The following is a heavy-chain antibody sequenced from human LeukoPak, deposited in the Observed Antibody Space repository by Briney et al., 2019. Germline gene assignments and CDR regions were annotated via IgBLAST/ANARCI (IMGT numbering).Heavy chain of an antibody. CDR2: ISWNSGSI. Sequence: GGSLRLSCAASGFAFDDYAMHWVRQAPGKGLEWVSGISWNSGSIGYADSVKGRFTISRDNAKNSLYLQMNSLRAEDKALYYCAKDVGYCTNGVCYMAYYYYGMDVWGQGTTVTVSS. D-gene: IGHD2-8*01. CDR1: GFAFDDYA. CDR3: AKDVGYCTNGVCYMAYYYYGMDV. V-gene: IGHV3-9*01. J-gene: IGHJ6*02.